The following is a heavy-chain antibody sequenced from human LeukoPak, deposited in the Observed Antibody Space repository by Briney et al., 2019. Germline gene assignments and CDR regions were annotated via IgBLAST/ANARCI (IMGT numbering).Heavy chain of an antibody. D-gene: IGHD3-22*01. CDR3: AKAWPDTYYYDSSGYYYLDY. CDR1: GFTFSNYG. CDR2: IRYDGSNK. Sequence: PGGSLRLSCAASGFTFSNYGMHWVRQAPGKGLEWVAFIRYDGSNKYYADSVKGRFIISRDNFKNTLFLQMNSLRAEDTAVYYCAKAWPDTYYYDSSGYYYLDYWGQGTLVTVSS. J-gene: IGHJ4*02. V-gene: IGHV3-30*02.